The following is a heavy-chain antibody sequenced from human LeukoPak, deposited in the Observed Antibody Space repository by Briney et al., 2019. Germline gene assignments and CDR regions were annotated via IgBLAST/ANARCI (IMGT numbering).Heavy chain of an antibody. V-gene: IGHV4-30-4*01. D-gene: IGHD7-27*01. Sequence: PSQTLSLTCTVSGGSISSGDYYWSWIRQPPGKGLEWIGCIYYSGSTYYNPSLKSRVTISVDTSKNQFSLKLSSVTAADTAVYYCARARWGLPLDYWGQGTLVTVSS. CDR1: GGSISSGDYY. J-gene: IGHJ4*02. CDR3: ARARWGLPLDY. CDR2: IYYSGST.